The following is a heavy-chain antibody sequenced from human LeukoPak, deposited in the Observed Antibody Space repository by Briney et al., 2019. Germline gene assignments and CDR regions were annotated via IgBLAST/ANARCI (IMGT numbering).Heavy chain of an antibody. CDR2: ISGSGGST. J-gene: IGHJ4*02. D-gene: IGHD3-16*02. CDR3: AKLAGTLIVLYYDYVWGSYRYLAPDY. CDR1: GFTFSSYA. Sequence: GGSLRLSCAASGFTFSSYAMSWVRQAPGKGLEWVSAISGSGGSTYYADSVKGRFTLSRDNSKNTLYLQMNSLRAEDTAVYYCAKLAGTLIVLYYDYVWGSYRYLAPDYWGQGTLVTVSS. V-gene: IGHV3-23*01.